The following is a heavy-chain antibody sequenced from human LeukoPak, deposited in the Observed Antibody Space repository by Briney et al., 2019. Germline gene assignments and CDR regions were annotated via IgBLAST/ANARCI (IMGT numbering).Heavy chain of an antibody. Sequence: GGTLRLSCAASGFTFDDYGMSWVSHARGKGREWVSGMNWNGDSTGYADSVKGRFTISRDNAKNSLYLQMNSLRSEDTALYYCASAPARLYYYYYVDVWGKGTTVTVSS. V-gene: IGHV3-20*04. CDR1: GFTFDDYG. CDR3: ASAPARLYYYYYVDV. J-gene: IGHJ6*03. CDR2: MNWNGDST.